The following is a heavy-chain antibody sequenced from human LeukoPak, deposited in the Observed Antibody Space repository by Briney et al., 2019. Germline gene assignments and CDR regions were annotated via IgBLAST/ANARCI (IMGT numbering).Heavy chain of an antibody. CDR3: ARDCRNKAVAGTCY. CDR2: IYTSGST. D-gene: IGHD6-19*01. CDR1: GGSFDKY. J-gene: IGHJ4*02. Sequence: PSETLSLTCSVSGGSFDKYWSWIRQPPGKGLEWIGYIYTSGSTNFNPSLRSRVAMSIDTSKNQFSLKVYSVTAADTAVYYCARDCRNKAVAGTCYWGQGTLVSVSS. V-gene: IGHV4-4*09.